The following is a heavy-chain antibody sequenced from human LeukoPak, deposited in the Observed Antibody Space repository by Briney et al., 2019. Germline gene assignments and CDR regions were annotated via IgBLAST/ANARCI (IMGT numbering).Heavy chain of an antibody. CDR1: GYSISSGYY. V-gene: IGHV4-38-2*02. Sequence: SETLSLTCTVSGYSISSGYYWGWIRQSPGKGLEWIANINHSGDTYYNPSLKSRVTMSVDTSKNQFSLKLSSVTAADTAVYYCARDRGTWNDDGFDYWGQGTLVTVSS. J-gene: IGHJ4*02. D-gene: IGHD1-1*01. CDR3: ARDRGTWNDDGFDY. CDR2: INHSGDT.